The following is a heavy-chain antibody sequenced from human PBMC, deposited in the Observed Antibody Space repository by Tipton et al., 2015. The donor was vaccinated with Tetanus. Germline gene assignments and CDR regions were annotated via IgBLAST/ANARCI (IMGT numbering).Heavy chain of an antibody. D-gene: IGHD6-13*01. Sequence: SLRLSCAASGFTFRIYGMYWVRQAPGKGLEWVAFISYDGSIEYYAKSVKGRSTISRDNSKHTLYLQMNSLGPEDTAVYYCAKDLRYLSSWHDSWGQGALVTVSS. V-gene: IGHV3-30*18. CDR3: AKDLRYLSSWHDS. CDR2: ISYDGSIE. J-gene: IGHJ5*01. CDR1: GFTFRIYG.